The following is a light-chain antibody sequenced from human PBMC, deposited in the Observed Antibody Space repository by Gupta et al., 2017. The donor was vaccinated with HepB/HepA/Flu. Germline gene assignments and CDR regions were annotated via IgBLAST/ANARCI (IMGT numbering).Light chain of an antibody. Sequence: TLSLSRGESVTLACRASQSVSSNLAWYQQKPGQAPRLLMYGASTRATGIPARFSGSGSGTEFTLTISSLQSEDFAVYYCQQYNIWPLTFGGGTKVEIK. CDR2: GAS. CDR3: QQYNIWPLT. J-gene: IGKJ4*01. V-gene: IGKV3-15*01. CDR1: QSVSSN.